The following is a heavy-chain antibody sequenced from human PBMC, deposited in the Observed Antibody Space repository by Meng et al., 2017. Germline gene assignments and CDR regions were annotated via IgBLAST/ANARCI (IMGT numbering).Heavy chain of an antibody. J-gene: IGHJ2*01. V-gene: IGHV3-21*01. CDR3: ARVRRQGVWYFDL. CDR2: ISSSSSYL. Sequence: GGSLRLSCAASGFTFSSYSMNWVRQAPGKGLEWVSSISSSSSYLYYADSVKGRFTISRDNAKNSLYLQMNSLRAEDTAVYYCARVRRQGVWYFDLWGRGTLVTVSS. D-gene: IGHD3-16*01. CDR1: GFTFSSYS.